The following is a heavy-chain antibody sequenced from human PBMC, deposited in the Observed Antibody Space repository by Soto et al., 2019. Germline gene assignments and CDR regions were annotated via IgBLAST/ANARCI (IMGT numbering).Heavy chain of an antibody. J-gene: IGHJ5*02. CDR1: GLSFSSSA. Sequence: QGQLLESGGGVVQPGRSLRLSCAASGLSFSSSAMHWVRQAPGKGLEWVAMISHDGSHEYYGDSVKGRFSVSRDNSHNILHLRMNSLRVADTAVYFCARNSDHRLVRGGVDPWGQGNLVTVSS. D-gene: IGHD3-10*01. CDR2: ISHDGSHE. CDR3: ARNSDHRLVRGGVDP. V-gene: IGHV3-30-3*01.